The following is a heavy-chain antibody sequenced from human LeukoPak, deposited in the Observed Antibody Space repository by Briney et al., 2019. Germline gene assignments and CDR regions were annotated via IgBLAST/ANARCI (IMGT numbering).Heavy chain of an antibody. D-gene: IGHD3-22*01. CDR2: INHSGST. CDR3: ARGRTIIVVVPWYFDY. Sequence: SETLSLTCAVYGGSFSGYYWSWIRQPPGKGLEWIGEINHSGSTNYNPSLKSRVTISVDTSKNQFSLKLSSVTAADTAVYYCARGRTIIVVVPWYFDYWGQGTLVTVSS. CDR1: GGSFSGYY. J-gene: IGHJ4*02. V-gene: IGHV4-34*01.